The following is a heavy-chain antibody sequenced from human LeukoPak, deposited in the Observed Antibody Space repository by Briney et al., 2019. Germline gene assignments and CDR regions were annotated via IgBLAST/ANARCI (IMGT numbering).Heavy chain of an antibody. D-gene: IGHD1-26*01. V-gene: IGHV1-3*01. CDR1: GYTFTSYY. CDR2: INVGNGNT. Sequence: GASVKVSCKASGYTFTSYYMHWVRQAPGQRLEWMGWINVGNGNTKYSQKFQGRVTFTRDTSASTAYMELSSLISEDTAVYYCARVNSFEVGSYGYFDYWGQGALVTVSS. CDR3: ARVNSFEVGSYGYFDY. J-gene: IGHJ4*02.